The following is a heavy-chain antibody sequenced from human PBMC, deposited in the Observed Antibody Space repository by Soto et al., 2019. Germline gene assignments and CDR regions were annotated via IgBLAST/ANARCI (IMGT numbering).Heavy chain of an antibody. D-gene: IGHD3-22*01. J-gene: IGHJ4*02. Sequence: QAGGSLRLSCLASGFIFRSYAMHWVRQAPGKGLEWVAVITYDGINGYYADSVRGRFAISRDNSKNTLYLQMNSLRPEDTAVYYCAKDYYYDSSGPDYWGQGTLVTVSS. CDR1: GFIFRSYA. CDR2: ITYDGING. CDR3: AKDYYYDSSGPDY. V-gene: IGHV3-30*09.